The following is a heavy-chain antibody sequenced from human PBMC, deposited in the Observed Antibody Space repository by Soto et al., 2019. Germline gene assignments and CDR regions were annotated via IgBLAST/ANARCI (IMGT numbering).Heavy chain of an antibody. D-gene: IGHD1-1*01. CDR1: GFTFSSYA. J-gene: IGHJ4*02. CDR2: ISGSGDSK. CDR3: AKETAGKT. Sequence: PGGSLRLSCEASGFTFSSYAMSWVRQAPGKGLEWVSGISGSGDSKHYAGSVKGRFTISRDNSKNTLYLQMNSLRAEDTALYYCAKETAGKTWGQGTLVTVSS. V-gene: IGHV3-23*01.